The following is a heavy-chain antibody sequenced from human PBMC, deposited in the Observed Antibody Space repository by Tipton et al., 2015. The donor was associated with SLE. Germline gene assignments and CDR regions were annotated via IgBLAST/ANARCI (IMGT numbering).Heavy chain of an antibody. V-gene: IGHV3-11*04. CDR3: TRDPRHADY. D-gene: IGHD2-2*01. Sequence: PLRLSCAASGSTFSDYYITWIRQAPGKGLECVSYISQTGTVTNYGDPVKGRFTISRDNARSSLYLQMDSLRIDDTAIYYCTRDPRHADYWGQGTLGTVSS. J-gene: IGHJ4*02. CDR2: ISQTGTVT. CDR1: GSTFSDYY.